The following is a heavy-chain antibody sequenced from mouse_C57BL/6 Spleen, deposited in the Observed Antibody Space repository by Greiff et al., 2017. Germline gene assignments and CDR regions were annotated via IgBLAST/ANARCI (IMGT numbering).Heavy chain of an antibody. CDR2: IHPNSGST. J-gene: IGHJ2*01. CDR3: AREGDYDPYYVDY. V-gene: IGHV1-64*01. Sequence: VQLQQPGAELVKPGASVKLSCKASGYTFTSYWMHWVKQRPGQGLEWIGMIHPNSGSTNYNEKFKSKATLTVDKSSSTAYMQLSSLTSEDSAVYYCAREGDYDPYYVDYWGQGTTLTVSS. D-gene: IGHD2-4*01. CDR1: GYTFTSYW.